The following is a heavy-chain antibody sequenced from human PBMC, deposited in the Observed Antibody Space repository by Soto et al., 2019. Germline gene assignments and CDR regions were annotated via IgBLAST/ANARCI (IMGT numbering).Heavy chain of an antibody. CDR1: GSTFSSYW. CDR3: ARDYCSGGSCYSPLTFDY. Sequence: EVQLVESGGGLVQPGGSLRLSCAASGSTFSSYWMSWVRQAPGKGLEWVANIKQDGSEKYYVDSVKGRFTISRDNAKNSLYLQMNSLRAEDTAVYYCARDYCSGGSCYSPLTFDYWGQGTLVTVSS. V-gene: IGHV3-7*01. D-gene: IGHD2-15*01. J-gene: IGHJ4*02. CDR2: IKQDGSEK.